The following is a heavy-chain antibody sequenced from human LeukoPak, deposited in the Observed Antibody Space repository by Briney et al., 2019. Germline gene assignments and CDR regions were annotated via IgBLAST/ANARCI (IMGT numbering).Heavy chain of an antibody. CDR3: ARRSRKWLAFDY. CDR1: GGSMSPYH. J-gene: IGHJ4*02. V-gene: IGHV4-59*08. Sequence: PSETLSLTCTVSGGSMSPYHWGWIRQPPGKGLEWIGYIYYSGSTNYNPSLKSRVTISVDTSKNQFSLKLSSVTAADTAVYYCARRSRKWLAFDYRGQGTLVTVSS. D-gene: IGHD3-22*01. CDR2: IYYSGST.